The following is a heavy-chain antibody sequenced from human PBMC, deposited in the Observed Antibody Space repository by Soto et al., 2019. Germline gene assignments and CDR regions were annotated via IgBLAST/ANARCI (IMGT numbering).Heavy chain of an antibody. D-gene: IGHD1-7*01. CDR3: ARAGGAGTTGLARLFDY. Sequence: ASVKVSCKASGYTFTGYYMHWVRQAPGQGLEWMGWINPNSGGTNYAQKFQGWVTMTRDTSISTAYMELSRLRSDDTAVYYCARAGGAGTTGLARLFDYWGQGILVTVSS. V-gene: IGHV1-2*04. CDR1: GYTFTGYY. CDR2: INPNSGGT. J-gene: IGHJ4*02.